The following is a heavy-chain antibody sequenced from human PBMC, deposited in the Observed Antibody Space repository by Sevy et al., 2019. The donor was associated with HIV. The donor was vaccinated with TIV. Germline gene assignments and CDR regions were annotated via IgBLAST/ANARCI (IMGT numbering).Heavy chain of an antibody. CDR3: AKKRGDSSGYYLPDPFDY. D-gene: IGHD3-22*01. V-gene: IGHV3-23*01. CDR2: ISGSGGST. Sequence: GGSLRLSCAASGFTFSSYAMSWVRQAPGKGLEWVSAISGSGGSTYYADSVKGRFTISRDNSKNTLYLQMNRLRAEDTAVYYCAKKRGDSSGYYLPDPFDYWGQGTLVTVSS. J-gene: IGHJ4*02. CDR1: GFTFSSYA.